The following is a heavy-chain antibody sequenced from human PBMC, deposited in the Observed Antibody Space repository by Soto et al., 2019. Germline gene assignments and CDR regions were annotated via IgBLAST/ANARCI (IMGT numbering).Heavy chain of an antibody. J-gene: IGHJ6*02. D-gene: IGHD3-3*01. CDR2: MNPNNGNT. V-gene: IGHV1-8*01. CDR3: ARVEYYDCWSGYYRYYYGMDV. Sequence: QVQLVQSVAEVKKPGASVKVSCKASVYPFTSYDINRVRQATGQGLEWMWWMNPNNGNTGYAQKFQGRVTMTRNTSISTAYIDLSSLRSEETAVYYCARVEYYDCWSGYYRYYYGMDVWGQGTTLTVPS. CDR1: VYPFTSYD.